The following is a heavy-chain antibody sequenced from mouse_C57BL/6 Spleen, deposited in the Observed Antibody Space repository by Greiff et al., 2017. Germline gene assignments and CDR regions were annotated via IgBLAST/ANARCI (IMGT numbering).Heavy chain of an antibody. Sequence: QVQLQQSGAELVKPGASVTISCTASGYAFSSYWVNWVQQRPGKGLEWIGQIYPGDGAANYTAKFKGKATLTENKSTSAAYMQLSSLTAEDAAVYVGEKRGPYWYFDVWGTGTTVTVSS. CDR1: GYAFSSYW. V-gene: IGHV1-80*01. J-gene: IGHJ1*03. CDR2: IYPGDGAA. CDR3: EKRGPYWYFDV.